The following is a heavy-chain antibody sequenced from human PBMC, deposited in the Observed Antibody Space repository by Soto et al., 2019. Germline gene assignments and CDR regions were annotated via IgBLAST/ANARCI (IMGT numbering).Heavy chain of an antibody. J-gene: IGHJ4*02. CDR2: IYYSGST. CDR1: GGSVNSGSYY. V-gene: IGHV4-61*01. Sequence: QVHLQESGPGLVKPSATLSLTCAVSGGSVNSGSYYWSWIRQPPGKGLEWIGYIYYSGSTNYNPSLKSRVTISLDTSKNQFSLKLTSVTAADTAVYYCARELCLGGNSVDYWGQGTLVTVSS. D-gene: IGHD2-21*02. CDR3: ARELCLGGNSVDY.